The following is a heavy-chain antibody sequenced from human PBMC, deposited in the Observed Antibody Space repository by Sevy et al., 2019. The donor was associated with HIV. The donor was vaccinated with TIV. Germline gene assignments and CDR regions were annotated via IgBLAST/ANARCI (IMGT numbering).Heavy chain of an antibody. CDR1: GFTLSRYS. Sequence: GGSLRLSCAASGFTLSRYSMNWVRQAPGKGLEWVSSISSSGYYIYYANSVEGRFTMSGDKAKNSLALQMNSLRAEDTAVYYCARDYTSSWYGGDFDIWGQGTMVTVSS. CDR3: ARDYTSSWYGGDFDI. CDR2: ISSSGYYI. D-gene: IGHD6-13*01. J-gene: IGHJ3*02. V-gene: IGHV3-21*01.